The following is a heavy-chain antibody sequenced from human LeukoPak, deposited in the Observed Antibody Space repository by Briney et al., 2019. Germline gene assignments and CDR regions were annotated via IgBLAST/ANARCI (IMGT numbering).Heavy chain of an antibody. CDR3: ARRVGYWGSTRYMDV. Sequence: PGGSLRLSCEVSGFMFSSYWMTWVRQAPGKGLEWVANIKQDGSEKYYVDSVKGRFTISRDNAKNSLYLQMNSLSVEDTAVYYCARRVGYWGSTRYMDVWGKGTTVTVSS. D-gene: IGHD2-15*01. CDR1: GFMFSSYW. J-gene: IGHJ6*03. V-gene: IGHV3-7*01. CDR2: IKQDGSEK.